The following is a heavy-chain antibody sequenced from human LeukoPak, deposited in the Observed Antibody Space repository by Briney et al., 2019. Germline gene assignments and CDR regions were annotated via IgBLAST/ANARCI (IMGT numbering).Heavy chain of an antibody. CDR3: ARSAEIPTFGYRSPRVGGDVFEI. Sequence: SETLSLTCTVSGGSISGYYWSWSRQPPGKGVEWIGNLYYMRGAWYKSSLKSRVTTSVDTSRNEFSLKLSSVTAADTAVYYCARSAEIPTFGYRSPRVGGDVFEIWGQGAMVTVSS. J-gene: IGHJ3*02. CDR2: LYYMRGA. CDR1: GGSISGYY. V-gene: IGHV4-59*01. D-gene: IGHD5-12*01.